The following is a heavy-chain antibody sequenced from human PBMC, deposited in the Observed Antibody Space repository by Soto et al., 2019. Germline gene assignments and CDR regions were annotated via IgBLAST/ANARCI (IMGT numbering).Heavy chain of an antibody. CDR1: GFSFSTCA. J-gene: IGHJ4*02. CDR3: ATDSAARYFFDH. Sequence: GGSLRLSCAASGFSFSTCAMHWVRQAPGKGLEWVALISDDGTNKNFAGSVKGRFTVSRDNSQRTLYLQMDSLRPDDTAVYYCATDSAARYFFDHWGQGTLVTVSS. D-gene: IGHD6-6*01. CDR2: ISDDGTNK. V-gene: IGHV3-30-3*01.